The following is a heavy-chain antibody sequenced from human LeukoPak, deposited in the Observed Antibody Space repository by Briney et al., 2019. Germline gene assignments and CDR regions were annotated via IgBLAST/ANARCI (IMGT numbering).Heavy chain of an antibody. Sequence: PGGSLRLPCAASGFTFSSYWMSWVRQAPGRGLEWVASLKEDGSQKYYVDSVKGRFTISRDNAKHSLYLEMNNLRAEDTAVYYCTRMYRNGFDYWGQGTLVTVSS. V-gene: IGHV3-7*02. CDR2: LKEDGSQK. CDR3: TRMYRNGFDY. CDR1: GFTFSSYW. D-gene: IGHD1-1*01. J-gene: IGHJ4*02.